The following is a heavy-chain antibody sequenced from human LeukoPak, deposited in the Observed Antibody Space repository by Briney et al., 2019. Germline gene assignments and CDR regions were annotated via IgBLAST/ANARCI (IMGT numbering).Heavy chain of an antibody. J-gene: IGHJ4*02. CDR1: GFTFSSYA. V-gene: IGHV3-23*01. CDR2: ISGSGGST. D-gene: IGHD3-22*01. Sequence: HPGGSLRLSCAASGFTFSSYAMSWVRQAPGKGLEWVSAISGSGGSTYYADSVKGRFTISRDNSKNTLYLQMNSLRAEDTAVYYCAKDLPTSSYWVFHYYDSSGYPNNFDYWGQGTLVTVSS. CDR3: AKDLPTSSYWVFHYYDSSGYPNNFDY.